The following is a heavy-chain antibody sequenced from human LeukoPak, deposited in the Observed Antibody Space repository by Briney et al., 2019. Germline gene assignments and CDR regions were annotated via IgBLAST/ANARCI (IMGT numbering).Heavy chain of an antibody. CDR2: IYYSGST. CDR3: ARRGGYSYGPYYFDY. CDR1: GGSISSSNYY. J-gene: IGHJ4*02. V-gene: IGHV4-39*01. D-gene: IGHD5-18*01. Sequence: PSETLSLTCTVSGGSISSSNYYWGWIRQPPGKGLEWIGSIYYSGSTYYNPSLKSRVTISVDTSKNQFSLKLSSVTAADTAVYYCARRGGYSYGPYYFDYWGQGTLVTVSS.